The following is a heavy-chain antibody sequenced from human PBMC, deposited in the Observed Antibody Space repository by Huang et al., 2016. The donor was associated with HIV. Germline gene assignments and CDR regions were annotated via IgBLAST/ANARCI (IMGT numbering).Heavy chain of an antibody. J-gene: IGHJ5*02. D-gene: IGHD3-16*01. CDR2: INHVGNA. V-gene: IGHV4-34*01. CDR3: AREVMISFGGPFDP. Sequence: QVQLQQWGAGLLKPSETLSLTCAVYGGSFSRHYWNWFRQSPGKGLEWIGQINHVGNANYNPSLEGRVTMSVDPSKNQFYLKLTSVSGADMAMYYCAREVMISFGGPFDPWGQGTLVTVSS. CDR1: GGSFSRHY.